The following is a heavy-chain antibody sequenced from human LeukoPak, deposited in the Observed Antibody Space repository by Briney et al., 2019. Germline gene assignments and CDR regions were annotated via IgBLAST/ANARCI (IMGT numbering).Heavy chain of an antibody. J-gene: IGHJ4*02. V-gene: IGHV1-69*13. CDR3: ARAVAVHDYGDYFDY. D-gene: IGHD4-17*01. CDR1: GYTFTSYG. Sequence: SVKVSCKASGYTFTSYGISWVRQAPGQGLEWMGGIIPIFGTANYAQKFQGRVTITADESTSTAYMELSSLRSEDTAVYYCARAVAVHDYGDYFDYWGQGTLVTVSS. CDR2: IIPIFGTA.